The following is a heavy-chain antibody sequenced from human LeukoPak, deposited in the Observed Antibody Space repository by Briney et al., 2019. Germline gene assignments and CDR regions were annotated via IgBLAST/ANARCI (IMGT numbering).Heavy chain of an antibody. V-gene: IGHV3-23*01. D-gene: IGHD5-18*01. J-gene: IGHJ4*02. CDR3: ARGVRYSYGYRVNYFDY. Sequence: GGPLRLSCAASGFTFSSYAMSWVRQAPGKGLEWVSTISGSGGSTYYADSVKGRFTISRDNAKNSLYLQMNSLRAEDTAVYYCARGVRYSYGYRVNYFDYWGQGTLVTVSS. CDR2: ISGSGGST. CDR1: GFTFSSYA.